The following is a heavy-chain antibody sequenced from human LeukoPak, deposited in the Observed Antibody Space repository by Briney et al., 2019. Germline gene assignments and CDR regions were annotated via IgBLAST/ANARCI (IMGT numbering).Heavy chain of an antibody. CDR3: ARVSGGNLLDY. CDR2: INHSGST. J-gene: IGHJ4*02. D-gene: IGHD4-23*01. Sequence: PSETLSLTCAVYGGSFSGYYWSWIRQPQGKGLEWIGEINHSGSTNYNPSLKSRVTISVDTSKNQFSLKLSSVTAADTAVYYCARVSGGNLLDYWGQGTLVTVSS. V-gene: IGHV4-34*01. CDR1: GGSFSGYY.